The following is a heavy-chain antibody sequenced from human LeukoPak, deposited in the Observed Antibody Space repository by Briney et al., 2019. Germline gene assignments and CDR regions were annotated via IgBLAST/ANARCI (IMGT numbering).Heavy chain of an antibody. D-gene: IGHD3-9*01. Sequence: ASVKVSCKASGYTFTSYAMHWVRQAPGQRLEWMGWINAGNGNTKYSQKFQGRVTITRDTSASTAYMELSSLRSEDTAVYYCARDPYYDILTGHFSYLDVWSKGTTVTVSS. CDR2: INAGNGNT. CDR3: ARDPYYDILTGHFSYLDV. V-gene: IGHV1-3*01. CDR1: GYTFTSYA. J-gene: IGHJ6*03.